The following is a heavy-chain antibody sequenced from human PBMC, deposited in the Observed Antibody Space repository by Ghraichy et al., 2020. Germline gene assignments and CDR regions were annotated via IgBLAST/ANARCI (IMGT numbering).Heavy chain of an antibody. D-gene: IGHD6-19*01. V-gene: IGHV5-51*01. Sequence: GESLNISCKGSGYSFTSYWIGWVRQMPGKGLEWMGIIYPGDSDTRYSPSFQGQVTISADKSISTAYLQWSSLKASDTAMYYCARSLKAVAGDDAFDIWGQGTMVTVSS. J-gene: IGHJ3*02. CDR3: ARSLKAVAGDDAFDI. CDR2: IYPGDSDT. CDR1: GYSFTSYW.